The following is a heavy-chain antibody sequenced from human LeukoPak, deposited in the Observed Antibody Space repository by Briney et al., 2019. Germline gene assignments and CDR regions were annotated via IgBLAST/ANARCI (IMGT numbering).Heavy chain of an antibody. V-gene: IGHV3-30*03. CDR1: GFTFSSYA. J-gene: IGHJ6*03. CDR3: ARARRDDFWSGSWRYYYYMDV. CDR2: ISYDGRNE. D-gene: IGHD3-3*01. Sequence: GGSLRLSCTAPGFTFSSYAMHWVRQAPGKGLEWVAVISYDGRNEYYADSVKGRFTISRDNSMNTLNLQMNSLRAEDTAVYYCARARRDDFWSGSWRYYYYMDVWGQGTTVTVSS.